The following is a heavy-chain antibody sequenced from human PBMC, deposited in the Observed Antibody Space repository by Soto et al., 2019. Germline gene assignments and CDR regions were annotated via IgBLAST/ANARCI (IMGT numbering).Heavy chain of an antibody. D-gene: IGHD1-1*01. CDR1: WVTVSNAW. V-gene: IGHV3-15*01. CDR2: IKSKTDGGTT. CDR3: TTEGYNWNDGVDY. Sequence: PWWSPGLSCASSWVTVSNAWMSWFRQAPGKGLELVGRIKSKTDGGTTDYAAPVKGRFTISRDDSKNTLYLQMNSLKTEDTAVYYCTTEGYNWNDGVDYWGQGTLVTVSS. J-gene: IGHJ4*02.